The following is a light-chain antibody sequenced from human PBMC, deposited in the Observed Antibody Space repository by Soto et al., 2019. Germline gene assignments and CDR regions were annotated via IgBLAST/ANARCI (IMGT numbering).Light chain of an antibody. CDR1: SSDVGNYNY. J-gene: IGLJ3*02. CDR2: EVS. CDR3: CSYAGSFTWL. Sequence: QSALTQPRSVSGSPGQSVTISCTGTSSDVGNYNYVSWYQQYPGKAPKLMIYEVSKRPSGVPDRFSGSKSGNTASLTISGLQPEDEADYYCCSYAGSFTWLFGGGTKVTVL. V-gene: IGLV2-11*01.